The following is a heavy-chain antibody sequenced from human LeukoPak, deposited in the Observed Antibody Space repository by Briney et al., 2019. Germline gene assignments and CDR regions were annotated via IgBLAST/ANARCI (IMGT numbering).Heavy chain of an antibody. CDR2: INPNSGGT. CDR1: GYTFTGYY. J-gene: IGHJ4*02. D-gene: IGHD3-22*01. Sequence: RGASVTVSCKASGYTFTGYYMHWVRQAPGQGLEWMGWINPNSGGTNYAQKFQGRVTMTRDTSISTAYMELSRLRSDDTAVYYCARVEGYYDSSGYEALDYWGQGTLVTVSS. CDR3: ARVEGYYDSSGYEALDY. V-gene: IGHV1-2*02.